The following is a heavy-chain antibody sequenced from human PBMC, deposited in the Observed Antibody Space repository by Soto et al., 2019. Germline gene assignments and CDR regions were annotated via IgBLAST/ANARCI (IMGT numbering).Heavy chain of an antibody. CDR1: GGSFIGYY. V-gene: IGHV4-34*01. J-gene: IGHJ4*02. Sequence: SETLSLTCAVYGGSFIGYYWIWIRQPPGKGLEWIGEINHSGSTNYNPSLKSRVTISVDTSKNQFSLKLSSVTAADTAVYYCARRRFSPLGYCSGGSCRMKIYYFDYWGQGTLVTVSS. CDR2: INHSGST. D-gene: IGHD2-15*01. CDR3: ARRRFSPLGYCSGGSCRMKIYYFDY.